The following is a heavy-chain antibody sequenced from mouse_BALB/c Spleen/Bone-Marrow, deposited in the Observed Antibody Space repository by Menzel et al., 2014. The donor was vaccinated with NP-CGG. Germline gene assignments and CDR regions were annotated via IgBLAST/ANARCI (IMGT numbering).Heavy chain of an antibody. J-gene: IGHJ4*01. D-gene: IGHD1-1*01. CDR2: IDPANGNT. Sequence: VQLQQSGAELVKPGASVKLSCTASGFNIKDTYMHWVKQRPEQGLEWIGRIDPANGNTKYDPTFQGKATITADTSSNTAYLQLSSLTSEDTAVYYCARTRDYGSSYYAMDYWGQGTSVTVSS. CDR3: ARTRDYGSSYYAMDY. V-gene: IGHV14-3*02. CDR1: GFNIKDTY.